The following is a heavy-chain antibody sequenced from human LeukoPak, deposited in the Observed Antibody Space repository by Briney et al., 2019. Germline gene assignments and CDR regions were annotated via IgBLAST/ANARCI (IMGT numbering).Heavy chain of an antibody. CDR1: GGSLSSHY. V-gene: IGHV4-59*11. CDR3: ARFPSDCSTASCYLTY. J-gene: IGHJ4*02. Sequence: SETLSLTCTVSGGSLSSHYWSWIRQPPGKGLELIGHIYSTGTTYYSPSLNSRVTISLDTSRNQFPLKLTSVTAADTAVYYCARFPSDCSTASCYLTYWGQGTLVTVSS. D-gene: IGHD2-2*01. CDR2: IYSTGTT.